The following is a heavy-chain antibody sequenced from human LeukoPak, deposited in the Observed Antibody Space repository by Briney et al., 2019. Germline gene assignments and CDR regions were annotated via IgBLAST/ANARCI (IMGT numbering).Heavy chain of an antibody. D-gene: IGHD5-12*01. Sequence: ASVKVSCKASGYTFTGYYMHWVRQAPGQGLEWMGWINPNTGGTNYAQKFQGRVTMTRDTSISTAYMELSRLRSDDTAVYYCAKYSHYYYCMDVWGKGTTVTVSS. CDR3: AKYSHYYYCMDV. V-gene: IGHV1-2*02. CDR1: GYTFTGYY. CDR2: INPNTGGT. J-gene: IGHJ6*03.